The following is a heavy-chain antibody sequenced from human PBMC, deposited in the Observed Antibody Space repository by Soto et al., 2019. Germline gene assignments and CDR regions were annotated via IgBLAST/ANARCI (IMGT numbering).Heavy chain of an antibody. CDR3: AKGTLVDTAMGTGY. CDR2: ISYDGSNK. D-gene: IGHD5-18*01. Sequence: QVQLVESGGGVVQPGRSLRVSCAASGFTFSSYGMHWVRQAPGKGLEWVAVISYDGSNKYYADSVKGRFTISRDNSKNTLYLQMNSLRAEDTAVYYCAKGTLVDTAMGTGYWGQGTLVTVSS. V-gene: IGHV3-30*18. CDR1: GFTFSSYG. J-gene: IGHJ4*02.